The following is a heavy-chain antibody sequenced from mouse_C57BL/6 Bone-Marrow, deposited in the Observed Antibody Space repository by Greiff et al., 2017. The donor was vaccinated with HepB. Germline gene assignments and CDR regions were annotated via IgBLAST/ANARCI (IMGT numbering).Heavy chain of an antibody. V-gene: IGHV1-55*01. Sequence: QVQLQQPGAELVKPGASVKMSCKASGYTFTSYWITWVKQRPGQGLEWIGDIYPGSGSTNYNEKFKSKATLTVDTSSSTAYMQLSSLTSEDSAVYYCARSRYDGYYPYYAMDYWGQGTSVTVSS. CDR3: ARSRYDGYYPYYAMDY. CDR2: IYPGSGST. J-gene: IGHJ4*01. D-gene: IGHD2-3*01. CDR1: GYTFTSYW.